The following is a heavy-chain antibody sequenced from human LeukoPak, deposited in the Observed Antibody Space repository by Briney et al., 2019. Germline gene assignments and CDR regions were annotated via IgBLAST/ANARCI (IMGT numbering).Heavy chain of an antibody. J-gene: IGHJ3*02. V-gene: IGHV3-74*01. CDR1: GFTVSSNY. D-gene: IGHD4-17*01. CDR2: INSDGSST. CDR3: ASNGDYDAFDI. Sequence: PGGSLRLSCAASGFTVSSNYMSWVRQAPGKGLVWVSRINSDGSSTSYADSVKGRFTISRDNAKNTLYLQMNSLRAEDTAVYYCASNGDYDAFDIWGQGTMVTVSS.